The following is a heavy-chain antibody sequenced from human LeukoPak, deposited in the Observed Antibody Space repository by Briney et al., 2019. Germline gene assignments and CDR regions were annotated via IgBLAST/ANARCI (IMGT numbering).Heavy chain of an antibody. D-gene: IGHD4-17*01. J-gene: IGHJ6*02. CDR1: GFTFSSYG. CDR2: IWYDGSNK. V-gene: IGHV3-33*01. CDR3: ARDLAETTTVTTVVGDYYYGMDV. Sequence: GGSLRLSCAASGFTFSSYGMHWVRQAPGKGLEWVAVIWYDGSNKYYADSVKGRFTISRDNSKNTLYLQMNSLRAEDTAVYYCARDLAETTTVTTVVGDYYYGMDVWGQGTTVTVSS.